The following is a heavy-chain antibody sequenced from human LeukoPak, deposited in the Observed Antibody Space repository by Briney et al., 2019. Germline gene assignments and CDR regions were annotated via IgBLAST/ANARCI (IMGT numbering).Heavy chain of an antibody. Sequence: GESLKFSCKASGYSFTSYWIAWARQMPGQGLEYMGIIYPGDSDTRYSPSFQDQVTISADNSITTASLQWSSLMASDTAMYYCARAPTSLSNPYYFDNWGQGTLVTVSS. J-gene: IGHJ4*02. V-gene: IGHV5-51*01. CDR1: GYSFTSYW. CDR2: IYPGDSDT. CDR3: ARAPTSLSNPYYFDN.